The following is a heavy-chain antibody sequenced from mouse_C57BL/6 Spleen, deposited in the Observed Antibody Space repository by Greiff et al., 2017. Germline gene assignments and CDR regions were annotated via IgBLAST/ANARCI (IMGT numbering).Heavy chain of an antibody. CDR3: ARRDSNPYYFDY. CDR2: ISSGGSYT. D-gene: IGHD2-5*01. Sequence: EVQLVESGGDLVKPGGSLKLSCAASGFTFSSYGMSWVRQTPDKRLEWVATISSGGSYTYYPDSVKGRFTISRDNAKNTLYLQMSSLKSEDTAMYYCARRDSNPYYFDYWGQGTTLTVSS. CDR1: GFTFSSYG. V-gene: IGHV5-6*01. J-gene: IGHJ2*01.